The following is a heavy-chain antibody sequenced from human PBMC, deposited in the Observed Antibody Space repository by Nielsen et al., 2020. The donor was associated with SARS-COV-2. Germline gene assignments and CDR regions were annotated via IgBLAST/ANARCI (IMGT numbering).Heavy chain of an antibody. Sequence: GGSLRLSCAASGFTFSSYAMSWVRQAPGKGLEWVSSISDTGTYMHFADSVSGRFTISRDSAKNSLYLQMDRLKVEDTAVYFCARDQVAAAGNFYFDFWGQGTLVTVSS. CDR3: ARDQVAAAGNFYFDF. CDR1: GFTFSSYA. J-gene: IGHJ4*02. CDR2: ISDTGTYM. V-gene: IGHV3-21*01. D-gene: IGHD6-13*01.